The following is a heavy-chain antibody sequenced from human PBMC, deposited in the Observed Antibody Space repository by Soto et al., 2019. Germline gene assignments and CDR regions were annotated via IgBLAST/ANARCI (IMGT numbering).Heavy chain of an antibody. D-gene: IGHD2-15*01. J-gene: IGHJ4*02. CDR3: AKLVDCSGGSCYYYFDY. CDR1: GFTFSSYA. CDR2: ISGSGGST. V-gene: IGHV3-23*01. Sequence: PGGSLRLSCAASGFTFSSYAMSWVRQAPGKGLEWVSAISGSGGSTYYADSVKGRFTISRDNSKNTLYLQMNSLRAEDTAVYYCAKLVDCSGGSCYYYFDYWGQGTLVTVSS.